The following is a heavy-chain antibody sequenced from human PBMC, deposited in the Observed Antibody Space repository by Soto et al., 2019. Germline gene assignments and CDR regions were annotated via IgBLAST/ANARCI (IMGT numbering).Heavy chain of an antibody. V-gene: IGHV3-23*01. Sequence: EVQLLHSGGGLVQPGGSLRLSCAASGFTFNNYAMTWVRQAPGKRLEWVSAISGGGDTTSYADSVKGRFTVSRDGSKNTVYLEMTSLRAEDTALYYCAKGRGGSGSLTPRVDFWGQGTLVTVSS. J-gene: IGHJ4*02. CDR3: AKGRGGSGSLTPRVDF. CDR2: ISGGGDTT. CDR1: GFTFNNYA. D-gene: IGHD3-10*01.